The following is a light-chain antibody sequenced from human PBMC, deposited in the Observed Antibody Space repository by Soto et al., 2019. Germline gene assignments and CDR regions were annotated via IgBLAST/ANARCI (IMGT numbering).Light chain of an antibody. CDR3: QQYSNWPSWT. J-gene: IGKJ1*01. V-gene: IGKV3-15*01. CDR2: GAS. Sequence: EKVMTQSPATLSMSPGERATLSCRASQSVNSYLAWYQQKPGKAPRLLIYGASTRATGIQARFSGSGSGTEFTPTISSLQSEDFALYYGQQYSNWPSWTFGQGTKVDIK. CDR1: QSVNSY.